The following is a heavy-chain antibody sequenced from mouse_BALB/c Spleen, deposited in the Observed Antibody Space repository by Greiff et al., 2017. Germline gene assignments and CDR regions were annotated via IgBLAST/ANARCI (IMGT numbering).Heavy chain of an antibody. V-gene: IGHV1-55*01. D-gene: IGHD1-1*01. J-gene: IGHJ2*01. CDR3: ARELLRYFDY. CDR2: IYPGSGST. Sequence: QVQLQQPGAELVKPGTSVKLSCKASGYNFTSYWINWVKLRPGQGLEWIGDIYPGSGSTNYNEKFKSKATLTVDTSSSTAYMQLSSLASEDSALYYCARELLRYFDYWGQGTTLTVSS. CDR1: GYNFTSYW.